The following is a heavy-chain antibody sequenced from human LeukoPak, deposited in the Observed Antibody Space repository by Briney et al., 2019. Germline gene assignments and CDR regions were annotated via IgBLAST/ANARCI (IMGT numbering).Heavy chain of an antibody. CDR2: ISSSSSYI. Sequence: GGSLRLSCAASGFTFDDYSMNWVRQAPGKGLEWVSSISSSSSYIYYADSVKGRFTISRDNAKNSLYLQMNSLRAEDTAVYYCARERALGYYYDSSWGQGTLVTVSS. J-gene: IGHJ4*02. CDR3: ARERALGYYYDSS. V-gene: IGHV3-21*01. CDR1: GFTFDDYS. D-gene: IGHD3-22*01.